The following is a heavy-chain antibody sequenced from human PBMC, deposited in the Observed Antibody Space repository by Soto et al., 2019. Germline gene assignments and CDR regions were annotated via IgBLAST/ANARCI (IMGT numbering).Heavy chain of an antibody. CDR1: GGSFSGYY. V-gene: IGHV4-34*01. J-gene: IGHJ4*02. CDR3: ARGPRVVVAATGLLGY. D-gene: IGHD2-15*01. CDR2: INHSGST. Sequence: QVQLQQWGAGLLKPSETLSLTCAVYGGSFSGYYWSWIRQPPGKGLEWIGEINHSGSTNYNPSLKSRVTISVDTSKNQFSLRLSAVTAADTAVYYCARGPRVVVAATGLLGYWGQGTLVTVSS.